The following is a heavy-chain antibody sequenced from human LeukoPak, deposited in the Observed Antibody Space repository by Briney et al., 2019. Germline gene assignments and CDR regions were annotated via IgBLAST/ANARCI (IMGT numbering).Heavy chain of an antibody. D-gene: IGHD3-16*01. J-gene: IGHJ4*02. V-gene: IGHV4-38-2*02. CDR3: ARDLDGGDY. CDR1: GYSISSGYY. CDR2: IYHSGST. Sequence: AETLSLTCTVSGYSISSGYYWGWIRQPPGKGLEWIGSIYHSGSTYYNPSLKSRVTISVDTSKNQFSLKLSSVTAADTAVYYCARDLDGGDYWGQGTLVTVSS.